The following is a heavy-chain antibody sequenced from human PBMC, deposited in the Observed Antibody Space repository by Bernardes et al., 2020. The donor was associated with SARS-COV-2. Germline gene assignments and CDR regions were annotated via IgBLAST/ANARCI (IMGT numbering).Heavy chain of an antibody. J-gene: IGHJ6*02. D-gene: IGHD2-2*01. V-gene: IGHV3-30*03. Sequence: SLRLSCAALGFTFSSHGMHWVRQAPGKGLEWVAVISYDGSNKYYADSVKGRFTISRDNSKNTLYLQMNSLRAEDTAVYYCARGLMQYQLLWEVMGARYYYGMDVWGQGTTVTVSS. CDR3: ARGLMQYQLLWEVMGARYYYGMDV. CDR1: GFTFSSHG. CDR2: ISYDGSNK.